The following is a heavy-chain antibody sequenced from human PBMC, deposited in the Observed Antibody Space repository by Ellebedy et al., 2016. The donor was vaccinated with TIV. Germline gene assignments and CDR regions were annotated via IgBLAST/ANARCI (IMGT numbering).Heavy chain of an antibody. CDR2: ISWNSGTI. V-gene: IGHV3-9*01. J-gene: IGHJ4*02. CDR1: GFTFDDYA. Sequence: SLKISCAASGFTFDDYAMHWVRQAPGKGLEWVSGISWNSGTIDYADSVKGRFTISRDNAKNSLYLQMNSLRAEDTAFYYCAKDLRSGSHPPTFDYWGQGTLVTVSS. CDR3: AKDLRSGSHPPTFDY. D-gene: IGHD3-10*01.